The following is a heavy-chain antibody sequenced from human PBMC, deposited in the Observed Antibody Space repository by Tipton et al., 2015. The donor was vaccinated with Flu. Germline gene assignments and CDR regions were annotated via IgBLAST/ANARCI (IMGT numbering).Heavy chain of an antibody. Sequence: TLSLTCSVSGDSISGYYWNWLRQPPGKGLEWIGYISYSEDYSGSTNYSPSLQSRVSISIDTSKKQFSVTLNSVTAADTAVYYCARMGPHCRGSSCYLYYFDSWGQGTLVTVSS. V-gene: IGHV4-59*01. CDR3: ARMGPHCRGSSCYLYYFDS. CDR2: ISYSEDYSGST. J-gene: IGHJ4*02. D-gene: IGHD2-2*01. CDR1: GDSISGYY.